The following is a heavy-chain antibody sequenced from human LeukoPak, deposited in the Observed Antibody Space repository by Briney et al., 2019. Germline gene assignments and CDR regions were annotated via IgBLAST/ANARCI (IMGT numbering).Heavy chain of an antibody. J-gene: IGHJ6*03. CDR2: INPNSGGT. D-gene: IGHD5-24*01. V-gene: IGHV1-2*02. Sequence: ASVKVSCKASGYTFTVYYMHWVRQAPGQGLEWMGWINPNSGGTNYTQKFQGRVTMTRDTSISTAYMELSRLRSDDTAVYYCARVIGGYTYMDVWGKGTTVTVSS. CDR3: ARVIGGYTYMDV. CDR1: GYTFTVYY.